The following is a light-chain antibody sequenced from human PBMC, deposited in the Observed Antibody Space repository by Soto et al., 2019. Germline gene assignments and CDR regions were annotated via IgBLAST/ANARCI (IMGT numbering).Light chain of an antibody. CDR3: CSYAGSSSYV. Sequence: ALTQPASVSGSPGQSITISCTGTSSDVGSYNLVSWYQQHPGKAPKLMIYEGSKRPSGVSNRFSGSKSGNTASLTISGLQAEHEADYYCCSYAGSSSYVFGTSTKVTVL. CDR1: SSDVGSYNL. V-gene: IGLV2-23*01. J-gene: IGLJ1*01. CDR2: EGS.